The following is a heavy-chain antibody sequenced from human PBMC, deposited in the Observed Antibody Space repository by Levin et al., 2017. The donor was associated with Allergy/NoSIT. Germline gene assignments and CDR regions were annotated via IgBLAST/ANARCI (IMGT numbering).Heavy chain of an antibody. Sequence: GGSLRLSCAASGFTFSSYAMHWVRQAPGKGLEWVAVISYDGSNKYYADSVKGRFTISRDNSKNTLYLQMNSLRAEDTAGYYCARRGSGMATLTIDNWGQGTLVTVSS. CDR1: GFTFSSYA. CDR2: ISYDGSNK. J-gene: IGHJ4*02. D-gene: IGHD5-24*01. CDR3: ARRGSGMATLTIDN. V-gene: IGHV3-30*04.